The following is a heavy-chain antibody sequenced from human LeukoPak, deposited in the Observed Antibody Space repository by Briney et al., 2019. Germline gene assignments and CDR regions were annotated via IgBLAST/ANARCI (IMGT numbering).Heavy chain of an antibody. Sequence: SLRLSCAASGLTFDDYAMHWVRQAPGKGLEWVSGVSWNSGSIGYADSVKGRFTISRDNVKNSLYLQMNSLRAEDTALYYCAKSRDYSSSRGPFDYWGQGTLVTVSS. J-gene: IGHJ4*02. CDR3: AKSRDYSSSRGPFDY. CDR2: VSWNSGSI. D-gene: IGHD6-6*01. V-gene: IGHV3-9*01. CDR1: GLTFDDYA.